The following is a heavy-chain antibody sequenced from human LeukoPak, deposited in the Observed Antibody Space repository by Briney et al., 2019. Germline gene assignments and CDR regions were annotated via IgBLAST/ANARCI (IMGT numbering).Heavy chain of an antibody. CDR3: AREGAKGRFDY. V-gene: IGHV3-53*01. CDR1: GFTVSSNY. J-gene: IGHJ4*02. D-gene: IGHD3-16*01. CDR2: IYSGGST. Sequence: PGGSLRLSCAASGFTVSSNYMSWVRQAPGKGLEWGSVIYSGGSTYYADSVKGRFTISRDNSKNTLYLQMNSLRAEDTAVYYCAREGAKGRFDYWGQGTLVTVSS.